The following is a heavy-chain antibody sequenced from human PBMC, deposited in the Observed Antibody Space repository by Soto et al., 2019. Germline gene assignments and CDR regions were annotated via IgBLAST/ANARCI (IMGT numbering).Heavy chain of an antibody. Sequence: EVQLVESGGGLVKPGGSLRLSCAASGFTFSNAWMSWVRQAPGKGLEWVGRIKSKTDGGTTDYAAPVKGRFTISRDDSKNTLDLQMNSLKTEDIAVYYCTTGGPDYDFWSGYGIDYWGQGTLVTVSS. CDR1: GFTFSNAW. V-gene: IGHV3-15*01. CDR2: IKSKTDGGTT. CDR3: TTGGPDYDFWSGYGIDY. D-gene: IGHD3-3*01. J-gene: IGHJ4*02.